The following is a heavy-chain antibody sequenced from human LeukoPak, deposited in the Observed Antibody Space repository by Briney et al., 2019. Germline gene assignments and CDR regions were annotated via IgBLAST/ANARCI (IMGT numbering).Heavy chain of an antibody. Sequence: PSETLSLTCTVSGGSISSSSYYWGWIRQPPGKGLEWIGSIYYSGSTYNNPSLKSRVTISVDTSKNQFSLKLSSVTAADTAVYYCARDGVEGLWFGEREFDYWGQGTLVTVSS. CDR2: IYYSGST. CDR1: GGSISSSSYY. D-gene: IGHD3-10*01. V-gene: IGHV4-39*07. CDR3: ARDGVEGLWFGEREFDY. J-gene: IGHJ4*02.